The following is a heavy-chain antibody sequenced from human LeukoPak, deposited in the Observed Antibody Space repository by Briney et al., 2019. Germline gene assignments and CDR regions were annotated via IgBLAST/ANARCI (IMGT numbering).Heavy chain of an antibody. V-gene: IGHV1-2*02. CDR1: GYTFTGYY. Sequence: ASVKVSCKASGYTFTGYYMHWVRQAPGQGLEWMGWINPNSGGTKFAQKFQGRVTMTRDTSISTAYMELSRLRSDDTAVYYCARAVAAAGTTYNWFDPWGQGTLVTVSS. J-gene: IGHJ5*02. D-gene: IGHD6-13*01. CDR2: INPNSGGT. CDR3: ARAVAAAGTTYNWFDP.